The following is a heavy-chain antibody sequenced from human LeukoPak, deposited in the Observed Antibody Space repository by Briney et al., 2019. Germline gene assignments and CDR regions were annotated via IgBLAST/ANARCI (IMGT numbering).Heavy chain of an antibody. CDR1: GYQFTSYT. CDR3: ARVAGFGERGMDV. D-gene: IGHD3-10*01. Sequence: ASVKVSCKASGYQFTSYTMSWVRQAPGQGLEWMGWINTKTANPTYAQDFTGRFVFSLDTSVSTAYLQISGLKAGDTAVYYCARVAGFGERGMDVWGQGTTVTVSS. J-gene: IGHJ6*02. V-gene: IGHV7-4-1*02. CDR2: INTKTANP.